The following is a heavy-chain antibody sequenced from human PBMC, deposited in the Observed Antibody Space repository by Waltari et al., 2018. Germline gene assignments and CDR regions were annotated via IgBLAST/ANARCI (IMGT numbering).Heavy chain of an antibody. J-gene: IGHJ6*03. D-gene: IGHD2-2*02. CDR1: GYTFTGYY. Sequence: QVQLVQSGAEVKKPGASVKVSCKASGYTFTGYYMHWVRQAPGQGLEWMGWINPNSGGTNYAQKFQGRVTMTRDTSISTAYMELSRLRSDDTAVYYCASLGYCSSTSCYTGGYYYMDVWGKGTTVTISS. V-gene: IGHV1-2*02. CDR2: INPNSGGT. CDR3: ASLGYCSSTSCYTGGYYYMDV.